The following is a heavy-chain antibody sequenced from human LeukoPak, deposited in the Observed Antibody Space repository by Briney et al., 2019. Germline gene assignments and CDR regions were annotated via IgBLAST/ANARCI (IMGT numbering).Heavy chain of an antibody. Sequence: PSQTLSLTCAVSGGSISSGGYSWSWIRQPPGQGLEWIASIYLGGTTYYTPSLKSRVTISVDTSKNQLSLRLSSVTAADTAVYYCARAAAGLLDYWGQGTLVTVSS. CDR3: ARAAAGLLDY. CDR2: IYLGGTT. D-gene: IGHD6-13*01. CDR1: GGSISSGGYS. J-gene: IGHJ4*02. V-gene: IGHV4-30-2*01.